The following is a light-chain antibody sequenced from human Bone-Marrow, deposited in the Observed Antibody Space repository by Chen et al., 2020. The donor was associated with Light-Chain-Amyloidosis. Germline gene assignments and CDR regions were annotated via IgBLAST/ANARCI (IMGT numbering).Light chain of an antibody. V-gene: IGKV2D-29*01. J-gene: IGKJ2*01. CDR1: QTLLHKNGKTC. CDR3: MQSKHLPYT. CDR2: EVS. Sequence: DILITQTPLSMSVTPGQPASISCKSSQTLLHKNGKTCLYWYVQKSGQPPHLLMYEVSNRFSGVPLRFSGSGSGTDFTLEISRVEAEDAGIYFCMQSKHLPYTFGPGTRLEIK.